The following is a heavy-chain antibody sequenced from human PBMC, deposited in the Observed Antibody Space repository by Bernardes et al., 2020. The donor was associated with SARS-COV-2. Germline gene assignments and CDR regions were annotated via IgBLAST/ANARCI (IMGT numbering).Heavy chain of an antibody. CDR1: GGSISGFY. CDR2: IHSRGST. Sequence: SETLSLTCTVSGGSISGFYWSWIRQSPEKGLEWIGYIHSRGSTNNNPSLKSRVTISIDASKNQFSLRLSSVTAADTAVYYCAREQNALVRGVIDYWGQGTLVTVSS. V-gene: IGHV4-59*01. J-gene: IGHJ4*02. CDR3: AREQNALVRGVIDY. D-gene: IGHD3-10*01.